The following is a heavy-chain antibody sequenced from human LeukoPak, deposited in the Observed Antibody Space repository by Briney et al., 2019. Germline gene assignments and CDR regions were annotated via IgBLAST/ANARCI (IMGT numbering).Heavy chain of an antibody. V-gene: IGHV4-34*01. CDR2: INHSGST. CDR3: ARDRAHCSSTSCPQVGFDY. D-gene: IGHD2-2*01. Sequence: SETLSLTCAVYGGSFSGYYWSWIRQPPGKGLEWIGEINHSGSTNYNPSLKSRVTISVDTSKNQFSLKLSSVTAADTAVYYCARDRAHCSSTSCPQVGFDYRGQGTLVTVSS. J-gene: IGHJ4*02. CDR1: GGSFSGYY.